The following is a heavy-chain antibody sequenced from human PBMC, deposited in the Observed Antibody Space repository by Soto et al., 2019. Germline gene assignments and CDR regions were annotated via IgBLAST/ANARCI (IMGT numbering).Heavy chain of an antibody. CDR2: ISSNGGST. Sequence: PGGSLRLSCAASGCIFSSYDMHWVRQAPGKGLEYVSAISSNGGSTYYANSVKGRFTISRDNSKNTLYLQMGSLRAEDMAVYYCARAPVGVYDYWGQGTLVTVSS. CDR1: GCIFSSYD. CDR3: ARAPVGVYDY. J-gene: IGHJ4*02. D-gene: IGHD1-26*01. V-gene: IGHV3-64*01.